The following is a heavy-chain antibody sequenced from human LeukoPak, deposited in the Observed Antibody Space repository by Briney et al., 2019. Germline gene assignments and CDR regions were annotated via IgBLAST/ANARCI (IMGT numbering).Heavy chain of an antibody. D-gene: IGHD2-15*01. CDR1: GFTFSSYW. J-gene: IGHJ6*03. CDR3: ARDTPIRYRSGGSCGLDYYYMDV. Sequence: GGSLRLSCAASGFTFSSYWMSWVRQAPGKGLEWVANIKQDGSEKYYVDSVKGRFTISRDNAKNSLYLQMNSLRAEDTAVYYCARDTPIRYRSGGSCGLDYYYMDVWGKGTTVTVSS. CDR2: IKQDGSEK. V-gene: IGHV3-7*01.